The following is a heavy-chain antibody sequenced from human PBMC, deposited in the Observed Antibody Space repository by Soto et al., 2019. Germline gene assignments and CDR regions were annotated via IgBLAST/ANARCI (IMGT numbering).Heavy chain of an antibody. V-gene: IGHV3-23*01. J-gene: IGHJ6*02. Sequence: GGSLRLSCAASGFTFSTYAMTWVRQAPGKGLEWVSIISSSGDGTYYVDSVKGRFIISRDNSRNTLNLRMNSLRAEDTAVYYCAKNGDFWSWGMDVWGQGTTVTVSS. CDR2: ISSSGDGT. CDR1: GFTFSTYA. CDR3: AKNGDFWSWGMDV. D-gene: IGHD3-3*01.